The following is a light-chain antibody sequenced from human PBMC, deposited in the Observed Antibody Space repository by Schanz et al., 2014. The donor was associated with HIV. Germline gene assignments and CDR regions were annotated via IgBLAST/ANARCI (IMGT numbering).Light chain of an antibody. J-gene: IGKJ2*01. CDR1: HSVSSNF. CDR2: GTS. CDR3: QQYGTSYT. Sequence: IVLTQSPGTLSLSPGDRATLSCRASHSVSSNFLAWYQQKPGQAPRLLIYGTSSRATGIPDRFSGSGSGSDFTLTISRLQPEDFAVYFCQQYGTSYTFGQGTKLEIK. V-gene: IGKV3-20*01.